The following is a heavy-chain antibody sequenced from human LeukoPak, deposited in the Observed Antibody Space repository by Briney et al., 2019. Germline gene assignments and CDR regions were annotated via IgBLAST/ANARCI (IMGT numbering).Heavy chain of an antibody. CDR2: IRSKAYGGTT. J-gene: IGHJ4*02. Sequence: GGSLRLSCTASGFTFGDYAMSWVRQAPGKGLEWVGFIRSKAYGGTTEYAASVKGRFTISRDDSKSIAYLQMNSLKTEDTAVYYCTRPRFATDIVLVPAAPTDFDYWGQGTLVTVSS. D-gene: IGHD2-2*01. CDR1: GFTFGDYA. CDR3: TRPRFATDIVLVPAAPTDFDY. V-gene: IGHV3-49*04.